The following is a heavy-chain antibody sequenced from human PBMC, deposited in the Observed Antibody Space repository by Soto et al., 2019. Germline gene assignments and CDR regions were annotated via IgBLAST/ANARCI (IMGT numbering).Heavy chain of an antibody. CDR3: ARAVAGIIYYYYYGMDV. D-gene: IGHD6-19*01. CDR1: GDSVSSNSAA. CDR2: TYYRSKWYN. V-gene: IGHV6-1*01. J-gene: IGHJ6*02. Sequence: SQTLSLTCVISGDSVSSNSAAWNWIRQSPSRGLEWLGRTYYRSKWYNDYAVSVKSRITINPDTSKNQFSLQLNSVTPEDTAVYYCARAVAGIIYYYYYGMDVWGQGTTVTVSS.